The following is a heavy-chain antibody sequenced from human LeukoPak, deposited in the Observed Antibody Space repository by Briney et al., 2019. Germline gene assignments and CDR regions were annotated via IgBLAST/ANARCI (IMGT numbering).Heavy chain of an antibody. CDR3: ARAPPDYGDYVTYLDY. CDR1: GYTFTSYA. Sequence: ASVKVSCKASGYTFTSYAMHWVRQAPGQRLKWMGWINAGNGNTKYSQKFQGRVTITRDTSASTAYMELSSLRSEDTAVYYCARAPPDYGDYVTYLDYWGQEPLVTVSS. J-gene: IGHJ4*02. D-gene: IGHD4-17*01. CDR2: INAGNGNT. V-gene: IGHV1-3*01.